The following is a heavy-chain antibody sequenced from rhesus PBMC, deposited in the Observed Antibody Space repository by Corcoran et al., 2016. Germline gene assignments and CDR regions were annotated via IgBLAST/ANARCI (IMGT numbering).Heavy chain of an antibody. V-gene: IGHV4S11*01. J-gene: IGHJ4*01. CDR1: GGSISSNS. D-gene: IGHD6-31*01. Sequence: QVHLQESGPGLVKPLEPLSLTCAVSGGSISSNSWTWIRQTPGKGLEWIGYMYGSGSRPNHNPALKSRVTLSVDTSKNQFSLELNAVTAADTAVYYCARGGSVWYYFDYWGQGVLVTVSS. CDR2: MYGSGSRP. CDR3: ARGGSVWYYFDY.